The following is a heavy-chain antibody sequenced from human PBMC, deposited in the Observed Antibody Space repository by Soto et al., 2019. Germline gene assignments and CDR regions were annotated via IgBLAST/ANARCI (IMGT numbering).Heavy chain of an antibody. CDR2: IWYDGSNK. Sequence: GGSLRLSCAASGFTFSSYGMHWVRQAPGKGLEWVAVIWYDGSNKYYADSVKGRFTISRDNSKNTLYLQMNSLRAEDTAVYYCARDRDRDGWSTGWFDYWGQGTLVTVSS. CDR3: ARDRDRDGWSTGWFDY. D-gene: IGHD6-19*01. J-gene: IGHJ4*02. CDR1: GFTFSSYG. V-gene: IGHV3-33*01.